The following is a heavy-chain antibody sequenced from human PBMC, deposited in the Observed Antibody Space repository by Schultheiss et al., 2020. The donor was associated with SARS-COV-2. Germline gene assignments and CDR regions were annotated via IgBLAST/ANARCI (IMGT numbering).Heavy chain of an antibody. CDR2: IYYSGST. Sequence: SETLSLTCTVSGGSISSYYWSLIRQPPGKGLEWIGYIYYSGSTNYNPSLKSRVTISVDTSKNQFSLKLSSVTAADTAVYYCARDQGGGWYGDYFDYWGQGTLVTVSS. CDR3: ARDQGGGWYGDYFDY. J-gene: IGHJ4*02. V-gene: IGHV4-59*01. D-gene: IGHD6-19*01. CDR1: GGSISSYY.